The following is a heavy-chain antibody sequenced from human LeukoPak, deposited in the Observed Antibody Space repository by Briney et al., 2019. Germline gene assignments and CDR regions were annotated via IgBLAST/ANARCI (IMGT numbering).Heavy chain of an antibody. J-gene: IGHJ4*02. CDR3: AREGDYGAYIDY. D-gene: IGHD4-17*01. CDR1: GYSISSGYY. CDR2: IYHSGST. V-gene: IGHV4-38-2*02. Sequence: PETLSLTCAVSGYSISSGYYWGWIRQPPGKGLEWIGSIYHSGSTYYNPSLKSRVTISVDTSKNQFSLKLSSVTAADTAVYYCAREGDYGAYIDYWGQGTLVTVSS.